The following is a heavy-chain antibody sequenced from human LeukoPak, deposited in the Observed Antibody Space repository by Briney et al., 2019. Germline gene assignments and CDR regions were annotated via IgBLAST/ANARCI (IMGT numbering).Heavy chain of an antibody. D-gene: IGHD3-10*01. CDR3: AKSPRKQDVLLWFGEQEY. J-gene: IGHJ4*02. Sequence: PGGSLRLSCAASGFTFSSYGMHWVRQAPGKGLEWVAFIRYDGSNKYYADSVKGRFTISRDNSKNTLYLQMNSLRAEDTAVYYCAKSPRKQDVLLWFGEQEYWGQGTLVTVSS. CDR1: GFTFSSYG. CDR2: IRYDGSNK. V-gene: IGHV3-30*02.